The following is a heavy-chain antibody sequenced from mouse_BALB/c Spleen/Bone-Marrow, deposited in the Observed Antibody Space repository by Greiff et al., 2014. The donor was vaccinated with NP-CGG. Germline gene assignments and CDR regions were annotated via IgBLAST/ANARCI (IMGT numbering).Heavy chain of an antibody. CDR3: ARHAYYDQTEVSFVY. CDR2: ISGGGSYT. V-gene: IGHV5-9-2*01. D-gene: IGHD2-4*01. Sequence: EVMLVESGGVLVKSGGSLKLSCAASGFSFNSYGMSWVRQTPEKRLEWVATISGGGSYTFYPDSVKGRFTISRDNAKNNLYLQLSSLRSEDTALYYCARHAYYDQTEVSFVYWGQGTLVTVSA. J-gene: IGHJ3*01. CDR1: GFSFNSYG.